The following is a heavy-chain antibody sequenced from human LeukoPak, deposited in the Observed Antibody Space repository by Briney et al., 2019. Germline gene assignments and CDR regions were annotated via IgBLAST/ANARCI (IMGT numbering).Heavy chain of an antibody. V-gene: IGHV1-18*01. CDR1: GYTFTSYG. Sequence: GASVKVSCKASGYTFTSYGISWVRQAPGQGLEWMGWISAYNGNTNYAQKLQGRVTMTTDTSTSTAYMELRSLRSEDTAVYYCARSNLVDIVVVPAASDRGYYYYMDVWGKGTTVTISS. CDR2: ISAYNGNT. CDR3: ARSNLVDIVVVPAASDRGYYYYMDV. D-gene: IGHD2-2*01. J-gene: IGHJ6*03.